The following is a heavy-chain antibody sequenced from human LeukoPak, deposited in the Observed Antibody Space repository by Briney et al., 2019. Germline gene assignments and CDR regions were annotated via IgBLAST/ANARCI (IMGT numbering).Heavy chain of an antibody. CDR2: ISYDGSNK. V-gene: IGHV3-30*18. Sequence: PGGSLRLSCAASGFTFSSYGMHWVRQAPGKGLEWVAVISYDGSNKYYADSVKGRFTISRDNSKNTLYLQMNSLRAEDTAVYYCAKEIGGSWGGDLYYWGQGTLVTVSS. D-gene: IGHD1-26*01. CDR1: GFTFSSYG. CDR3: AKEIGGSWGGDLYY. J-gene: IGHJ4*02.